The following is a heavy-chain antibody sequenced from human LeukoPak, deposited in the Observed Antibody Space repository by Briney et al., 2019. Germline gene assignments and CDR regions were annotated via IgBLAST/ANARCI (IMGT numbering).Heavy chain of an antibody. Sequence: SETLSLTCTVSGGSISSYYWSWIRQPPGKGLEWIGYTYYSGSTNYNPSLKSRVTISVDTSKNQFSLKLSSVTAADTAVYHCARVAIGAAADPYYFDYWGQGTLVTVSS. D-gene: IGHD6-13*01. CDR1: GGSISSYY. CDR3: ARVAIGAAADPYYFDY. CDR2: TYYSGST. J-gene: IGHJ4*02. V-gene: IGHV4-59*08.